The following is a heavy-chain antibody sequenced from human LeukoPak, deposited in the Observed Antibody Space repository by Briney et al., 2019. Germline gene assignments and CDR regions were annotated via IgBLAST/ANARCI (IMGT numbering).Heavy chain of an antibody. Sequence: GGSLRLSCAASGFTFSSYGMHWVRQAPGKGLEWVAFIRYDGSNKYYADSVKGRFTISRDNSKNTLYLQMNSLRAEDTAVYYCARGFRGSYYPRGYYYYMDVWGKGTTVTVSS. J-gene: IGHJ6*03. CDR1: GFTFSSYG. D-gene: IGHD1-26*01. V-gene: IGHV3-30*02. CDR2: IRYDGSNK. CDR3: ARGFRGSYYPRGYYYYMDV.